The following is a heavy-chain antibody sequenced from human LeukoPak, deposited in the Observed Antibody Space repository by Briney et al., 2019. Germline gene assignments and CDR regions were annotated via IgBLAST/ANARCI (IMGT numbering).Heavy chain of an antibody. Sequence: ASVKVSCKASGYPFTGYYMHWVRQAPGQGLEWMGWINPNSGGTNYAQKFQGRVTMTRDTSISTAYMELSRLRSDDTAVYYCARGGYCSSTSCYPPGYWGQGTLVTVSS. CDR1: GYPFTGYY. CDR2: INPNSGGT. D-gene: IGHD2-2*01. V-gene: IGHV1-2*02. CDR3: ARGGYCSSTSCYPPGY. J-gene: IGHJ4*02.